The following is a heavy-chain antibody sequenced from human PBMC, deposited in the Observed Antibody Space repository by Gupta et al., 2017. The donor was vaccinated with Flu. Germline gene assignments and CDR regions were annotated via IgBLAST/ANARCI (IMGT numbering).Heavy chain of an antibody. CDR2: IIPIFGIP. D-gene: IGHD3-10*01. J-gene: IGHJ4*02. V-gene: IGHV1-69*01. CDR3: ARWRYESGNYFDY. Sequence: RQALGEGLEWLGGIIPIFGIPNYAQKFRGRVTINVDESTNTAYMDLTSLRSADTAVYYCARWRYESGNYFDYWGQGTLVTVSS.